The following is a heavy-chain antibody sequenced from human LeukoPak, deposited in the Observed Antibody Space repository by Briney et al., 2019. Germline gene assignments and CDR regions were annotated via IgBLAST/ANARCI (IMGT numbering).Heavy chain of an antibody. Sequence: PGGSLRHSCAASGFTFSSYAMHWVRQAPGKGLEWVAVISYDGSNKYYADSVKGRFTISRDNSKNTLYLQMNSLRAEDTAVYYCAGGSSIAAAPLPDYWGQGTLVTVSS. CDR2: ISYDGSNK. CDR3: AGGSSIAAAPLPDY. CDR1: GFTFSSYA. D-gene: IGHD6-13*01. V-gene: IGHV3-30-3*01. J-gene: IGHJ4*02.